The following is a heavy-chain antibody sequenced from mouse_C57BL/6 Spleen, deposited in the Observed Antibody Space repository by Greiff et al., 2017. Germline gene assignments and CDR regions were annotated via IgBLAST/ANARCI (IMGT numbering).Heavy chain of an antibody. CDR2: ICRGGEYI. CDR1: GFTFSRYA. CDR3: TRVEGSGFAY. Sequence: EVKLVESGEGLVKPGGSLKLSCAASGFTFSRYAMSWLRQTPETRLWRVAYICRGGEYIYYADAVEGRFTIAGENARNTLYLQMSSLKSEDTAMYYCTRVEGSGFAYRGQGTLVTVAA. D-gene: IGHD1-3*01. V-gene: IGHV5-9-1*02. J-gene: IGHJ3*01.